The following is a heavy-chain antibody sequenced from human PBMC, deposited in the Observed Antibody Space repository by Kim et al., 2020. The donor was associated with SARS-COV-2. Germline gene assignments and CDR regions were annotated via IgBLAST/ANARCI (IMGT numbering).Heavy chain of an antibody. J-gene: IGHJ4*02. CDR3: AKGGLHTLHS. D-gene: IGHD1-26*01. CDR2: ISDTGRDT. V-gene: IGHV3-23*01. CDR1: GFTFSIYP. Sequence: GGSLRLSCAASGFTFSIYPMSWVRQAPGRGLELVSSISDTGRDTFHADSVKGRFTISRDNSKSSLYVQMNSLRAEDTAVYYCAKGGLHTLHSWGQGTLVTVSS.